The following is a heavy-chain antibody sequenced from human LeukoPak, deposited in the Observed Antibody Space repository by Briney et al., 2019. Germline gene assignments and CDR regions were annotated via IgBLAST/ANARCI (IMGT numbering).Heavy chain of an antibody. D-gene: IGHD5-18*01. CDR1: GLSVSNNY. V-gene: IGHV3-53*01. Sequence: GGSLRLSCVASGLSVSNNYMNWVRQAPGEGLEWVSALYIGGNTYYVDSVRGRFTISRDNSKNTLYLQMNSLRAEDTAIYYCMAAAGYNYGQCWGQGTLVAVSS. CDR3: MAAAGYNYGQC. J-gene: IGHJ4*02. CDR2: LYIGGNT.